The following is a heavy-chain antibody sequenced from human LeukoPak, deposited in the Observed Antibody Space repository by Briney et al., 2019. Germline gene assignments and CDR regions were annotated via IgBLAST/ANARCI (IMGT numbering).Heavy chain of an antibody. CDR2: IIPILGIA. J-gene: IGHJ4*02. CDR3: ASSGYCSGGSCYSVGSNFDY. D-gene: IGHD2-15*01. Sequence: SVKVSCKASGGTFSSYAISWVRQAPGQGLEWMGRIIPILGIANYAQKFQGRVTITADKSTSTAYMELSSLRSEDTAVYYCASSGYCSGGSCYSVGSNFDYWGQGTLVTVSS. V-gene: IGHV1-69*04. CDR1: GGTFSSYA.